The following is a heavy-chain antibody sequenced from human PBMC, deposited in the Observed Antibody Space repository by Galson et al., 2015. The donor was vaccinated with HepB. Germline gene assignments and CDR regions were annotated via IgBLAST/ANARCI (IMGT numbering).Heavy chain of an antibody. CDR1: GFPFNNAW. CDR2: IKSKTGGETT. D-gene: IGHD2-8*02. CDR3: TTDVYYSTYWSWLDP. Sequence: SLRLSCAASGFPFNNAWMTWVHQAPGMGLEWVGRIKSKTGGETTDYAAPVKGRFTISRDDSKNRLYLQMNNLKTEDTAVYDCTTDVYYSTYWSWLDPWGQGTLVTVSS. J-gene: IGHJ5*02. V-gene: IGHV3-15*01.